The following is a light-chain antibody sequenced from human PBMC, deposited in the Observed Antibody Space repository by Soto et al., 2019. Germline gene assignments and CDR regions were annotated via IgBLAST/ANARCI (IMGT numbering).Light chain of an antibody. Sequence: DIQLTQSPSFLSASVGDRVTITCRASQGISSYLAWYQQKPGKDPKLLIYAASTLQSGVPSRFSGSGSGTEFTLTISRLQPEDFATYYCQQLSCYPSFGPATRLEMK. V-gene: IGKV1-9*01. CDR2: AAS. CDR1: QGISSY. J-gene: IGKJ5*01. CDR3: QQLSCYPS.